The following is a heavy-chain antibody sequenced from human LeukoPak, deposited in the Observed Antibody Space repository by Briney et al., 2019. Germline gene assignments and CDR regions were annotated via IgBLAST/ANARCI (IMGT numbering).Heavy chain of an antibody. Sequence: PSETLSLTCSVSGGSITSSSYYWGWIRQHPGKGLEWIGYIYYSGSTYYNPSLRSRVTILVDKSKNQFSLKLSSVTAADTAVYYCVRAGGYYDSSGYLDYWGQGTLVTVSS. CDR1: GGSITSSSYY. CDR3: VRAGGYYDSSGYLDY. D-gene: IGHD3-22*01. V-gene: IGHV4-31*03. CDR2: IYYSGST. J-gene: IGHJ4*02.